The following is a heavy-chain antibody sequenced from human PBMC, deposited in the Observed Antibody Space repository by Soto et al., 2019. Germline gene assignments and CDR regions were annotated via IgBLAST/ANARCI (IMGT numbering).Heavy chain of an antibody. CDR3: ARDSGANKYYYDGMDA. V-gene: IGHV3-21*01. CDR2: ISSSSSYI. CDR1: GFTFSRYS. D-gene: IGHD1-26*01. Sequence: PGGSLRLSCAASGFTFSRYSMNWVRQAPGKGLEWVSSISSSSSYIYYADSVKGRFTISRDNAKNSLYLQMNSLRAEDTAVHYCARDSGANKYYYDGMDAWGQGTTVTVSS. J-gene: IGHJ6*02.